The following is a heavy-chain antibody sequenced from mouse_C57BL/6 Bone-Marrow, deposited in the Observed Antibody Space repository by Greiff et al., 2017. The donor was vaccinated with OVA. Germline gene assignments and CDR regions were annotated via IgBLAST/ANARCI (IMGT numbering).Heavy chain of an antibody. CDR3: TRGFDYGSWYYFDY. CDR2: ISSGGDYI. V-gene: IGHV5-9-1*02. J-gene: IGHJ2*01. CDR1: GFTFSSYA. Sequence: EVQLMESGEGLVKPGGSLKLSCAASGFTFSSYAMSWVRQTPEKRLEWVAYISSGGDYIYYADTVKGRFTISRDNARNTLYLQMSSLKSEDTAMYYCTRGFDYGSWYYFDYWGQGTTLTVSS. D-gene: IGHD1-1*01.